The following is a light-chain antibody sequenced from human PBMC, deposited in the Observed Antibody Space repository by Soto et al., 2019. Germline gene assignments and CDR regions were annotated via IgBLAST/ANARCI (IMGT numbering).Light chain of an antibody. Sequence: VVPQSPATLSVFPGETATLSCRASQSVSSDLARYQKRPGQATRLLIYGASTRATGIRATFRGSGSGTERRLTINSLQSEDFATYYCQQYNAWHPKMAFGRGTKVEIK. CDR3: QQYNAWHPKMA. CDR2: GAS. J-gene: IGKJ1*01. CDR1: QSVSSD. V-gene: IGKV3-15*01.